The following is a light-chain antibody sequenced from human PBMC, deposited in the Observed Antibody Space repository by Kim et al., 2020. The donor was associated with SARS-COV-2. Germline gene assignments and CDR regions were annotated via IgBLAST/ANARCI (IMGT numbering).Light chain of an antibody. CDR3: MAGTLEGWT. V-gene: IGKV2-30*02. Sequence: DAVMTQSPLSLPVTLGQPASISCRSSQSLVQSDGDTYLHWFHQRPGQSPRRLIFKVSNRDSGVPDRFSGSGSGTDFTLNISRVEAEDLGTFYCMAGTLEGWTFGQGTKVDIK. CDR1: QSLVQSDGDTY. J-gene: IGKJ1*01. CDR2: KVS.